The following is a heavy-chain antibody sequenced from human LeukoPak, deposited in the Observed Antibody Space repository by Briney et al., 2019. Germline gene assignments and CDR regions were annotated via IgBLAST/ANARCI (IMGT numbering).Heavy chain of an antibody. CDR2: IKQDGSEK. CDR1: GFTFSSYW. D-gene: IGHD2-2*01. CDR3: ASEGSCSSTSCYEGPADY. V-gene: IGHV3-7*01. Sequence: SGGSLRLSCAASGFTFSSYWMSWVRQAPGKGLEWVANIKQDGSEKYYVDSVKGRFTISRDNAKNSLYLQMNSLRAEDTAVYYCASEGSCSSTSCYEGPADYWGQGTLVPSPQ. J-gene: IGHJ4*02.